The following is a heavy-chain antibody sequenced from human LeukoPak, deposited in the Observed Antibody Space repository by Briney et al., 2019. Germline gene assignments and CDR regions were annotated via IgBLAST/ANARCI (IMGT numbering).Heavy chain of an antibody. V-gene: IGHV4-59*01. J-gene: IGHJ4*02. D-gene: IGHD4-23*01. CDR2: IYYSGST. CDR1: GGSISSYY. Sequence: SETLSLTCTVSGGSISSYYWSWIRQPPGKGLEWIGYIYYSGSTNYNPSLKSRVTISVDTSKNQFSLKLSSVTAADTAVYYCARVNHYGGSCYFDYWGQGTLVTVSS. CDR3: ARVNHYGGSCYFDY.